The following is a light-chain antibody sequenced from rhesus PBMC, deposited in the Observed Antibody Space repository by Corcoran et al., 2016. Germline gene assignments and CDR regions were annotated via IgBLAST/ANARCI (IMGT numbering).Light chain of an antibody. V-gene: IGKV3-42*03. CDR1: QSVTSS. CDR3: QQYSNWPLT. CDR2: GAP. J-gene: IGKJ4*01. Sequence: EIVLTQSPATLSLSPGERATLSCRASQSVTSSLAWYQQKPEQAPRLLIYGAPRRATGIPDRFSGSGSGTDFTLTISSLESEDFAVYYCQQYSNWPLTFGGGTKVEIK.